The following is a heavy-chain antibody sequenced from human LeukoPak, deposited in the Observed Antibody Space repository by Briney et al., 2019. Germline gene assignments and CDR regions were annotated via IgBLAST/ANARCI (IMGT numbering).Heavy chain of an antibody. D-gene: IGHD3-16*01. CDR3: ARDPPGGVLDY. CDR2: ISSSSSTI. CDR1: GFIFSSYN. Sequence: PGGSLRLSCAASGFIFSSYNMFWVRQAPGKGLEWVSYISSSSSTIYYADSVKGRFTISRDNAKNSLYLQMNSLRAEDTAVYYCARDPPGGVLDYWGQGTLVTVSS. V-gene: IGHV3-48*04. J-gene: IGHJ4*02.